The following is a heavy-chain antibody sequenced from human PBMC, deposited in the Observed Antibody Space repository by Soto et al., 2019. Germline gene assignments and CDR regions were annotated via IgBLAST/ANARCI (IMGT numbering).Heavy chain of an antibody. Sequence: GGSLRLSCAASGLTFSSYAMSWVRQAPGKGLEWVSAISGSGGSTYYADSVKGRFTISRDNSKNTLYLQMNSLRAEDTAVYYCAKDKGAAAGTPFYFDYWGQGTLVTVSS. D-gene: IGHD6-13*01. CDR3: AKDKGAAAGTPFYFDY. CDR1: GLTFSSYA. CDR2: ISGSGGST. V-gene: IGHV3-23*01. J-gene: IGHJ4*02.